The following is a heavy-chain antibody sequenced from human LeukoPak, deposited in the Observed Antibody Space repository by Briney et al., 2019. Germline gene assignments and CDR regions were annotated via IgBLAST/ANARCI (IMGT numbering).Heavy chain of an antibody. J-gene: IGHJ4*02. D-gene: IGHD5-12*01. CDR1: GFTFSSCA. V-gene: IGHV3-23*01. CDR3: AKEPYSGYDLHY. CDR2: ISGSGGST. Sequence: PGGSLRLSCAASGFTFSSCAMSWVRQAPGKGLEWVSAISGSGGSTYYADSVKGRFTISRDNSKNTLYLQMNSLKAEDTAVYYCAKEPYSGYDLHYWGQGTLVTVSS.